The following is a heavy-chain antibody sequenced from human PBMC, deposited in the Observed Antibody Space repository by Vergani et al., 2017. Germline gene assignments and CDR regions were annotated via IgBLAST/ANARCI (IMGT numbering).Heavy chain of an antibody. V-gene: IGHV1-46*03. CDR3: ARGEYGILTGYRY. Sequence: QVQVVQSGAEVKKSGASVKVSCKTSGYTFSNYYMHWVRQAPGQGLGWMGIINPSGGHTNYAQKFQGRVTMTRDTSTSTVYMELSSLRSEDTAIYYCARGEYGILTGYRYWGQGTLVTVSA. J-gene: IGHJ4*02. CDR2: INPSGGHT. D-gene: IGHD3-9*01. CDR1: GYTFSNYY.